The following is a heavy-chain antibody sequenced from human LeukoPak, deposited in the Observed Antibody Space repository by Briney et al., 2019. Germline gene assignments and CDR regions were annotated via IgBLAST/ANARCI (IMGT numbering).Heavy chain of an antibody. J-gene: IGHJ4*02. Sequence: ASVKISCKASGYTFTSYYMHWVRQAPGQGLEWMGKINPSGGSTSYAQKFQGRVTMTRVTSTSTVYMELSSLRSEDTAVYYCARRVRWYSSGWGRYFDYWGQGTLVTVSS. CDR1: GYTFTSYY. V-gene: IGHV1-46*01. CDR2: INPSGGST. CDR3: ARRVRWYSSGWGRYFDY. D-gene: IGHD6-19*01.